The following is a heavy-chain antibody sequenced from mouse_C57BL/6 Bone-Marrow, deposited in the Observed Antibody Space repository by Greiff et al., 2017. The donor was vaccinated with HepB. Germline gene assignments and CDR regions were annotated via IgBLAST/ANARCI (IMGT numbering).Heavy chain of an antibody. Sequence: VKLVESGPGLVQPSKSLSITCTVSGFSLTSYGVHWVRQSPGKGLEWLGVIWRGGSTDYNAAFMSRLSITKDNSKSQVFFKMNSLQADDTAIYYCAKPYYDYDWFAYWGQGTLVTVSA. J-gene: IGHJ3*01. V-gene: IGHV2-5*01. D-gene: IGHD2-4*01. CDR3: AKPYYDYDWFAY. CDR1: GFSLTSYG. CDR2: IWRGGST.